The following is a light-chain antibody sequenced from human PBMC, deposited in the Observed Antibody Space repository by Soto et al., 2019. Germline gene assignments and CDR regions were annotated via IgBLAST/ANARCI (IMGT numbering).Light chain of an antibody. J-gene: IGKJ3*01. CDR1: QSVSSSD. CDR3: QHYGSSPPFT. Sequence: EIVLTQSPGTLSLSPGERATLSCRASQSVSSSDLAWYQQRPGQAPRLLIYGASSRATGIPDRFSGSGSGTDFTLTISRLEAEDFAVYYCQHYGSSPPFTXXXGXKVDXK. CDR2: GAS. V-gene: IGKV3-20*01.